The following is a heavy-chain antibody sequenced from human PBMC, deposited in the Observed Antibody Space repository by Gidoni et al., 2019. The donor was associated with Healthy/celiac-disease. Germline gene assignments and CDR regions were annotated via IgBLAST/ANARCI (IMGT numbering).Heavy chain of an antibody. CDR2: INHSGST. D-gene: IGHD3-3*01. CDR3: ARVSDSITIFGVVRQPNFDY. CDR1: GGSFSGYY. Sequence: QVQLQQWGAGLLKPSDTLSLTCAVYGGSFSGYYWSWIRQPPGKGLEWIGEINHSGSTNYNPSLKSRVTISVDTSKNQFSLKLSSVTAADTAVYYCARVSDSITIFGVVRQPNFDYWGQGTLVTVSS. V-gene: IGHV4-34*01. J-gene: IGHJ4*02.